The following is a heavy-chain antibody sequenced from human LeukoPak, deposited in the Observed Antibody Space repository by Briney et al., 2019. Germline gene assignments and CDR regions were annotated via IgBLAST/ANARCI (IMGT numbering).Heavy chain of an antibody. CDR3: AREVNIQADSDAFDI. CDR2: ISYSGSA. D-gene: IGHD1/OR15-1a*01. CDR1: GGSFRSRNYL. V-gene: IGHV4-30-4*08. Sequence: TSETLSHTCTVSGGSFRSRNYLWSWIRQTPGEGLEWIGYISYSGSAYYNPSLKSQVTISIDTSNSQFSLRLRSVTAADTAVYYCAREVNIQADSDAFDIWGPGTTVTVSS. J-gene: IGHJ3*02.